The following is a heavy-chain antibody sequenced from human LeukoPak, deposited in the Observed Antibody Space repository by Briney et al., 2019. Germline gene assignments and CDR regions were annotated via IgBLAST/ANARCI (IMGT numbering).Heavy chain of an antibody. Sequence: GGSLRLSCTASGFTFGDYAMSWVRQAPGKGLEWVGFIRSKAYGGTTEYAASVKGRFTISRDDSKSIAYLQMNSLKTEDSAVCYCTREQLLWFGESRVRNYFDYWGQGTLVTVSS. CDR1: GFTFGDYA. D-gene: IGHD3-10*01. CDR2: IRSKAYGGTT. CDR3: TREQLLWFGESRVRNYFDY. J-gene: IGHJ4*02. V-gene: IGHV3-49*04.